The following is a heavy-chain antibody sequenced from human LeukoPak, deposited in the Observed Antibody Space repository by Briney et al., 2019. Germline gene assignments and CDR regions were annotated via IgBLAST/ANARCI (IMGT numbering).Heavy chain of an antibody. D-gene: IGHD6-13*01. J-gene: IGHJ4*02. Sequence: SETLSLTCTVSGYSITRGYFWGWIRQSPGKGLEWIGSIYYSGSTYYNPSLKSRVTISVDTSKNQFSLKLSSVTAADTAVYYCARAHSSSWQSNFDYWGQGTLVTVSS. CDR1: GYSITRGYF. CDR2: IYYSGST. V-gene: IGHV4-38-2*02. CDR3: ARAHSSSWQSNFDY.